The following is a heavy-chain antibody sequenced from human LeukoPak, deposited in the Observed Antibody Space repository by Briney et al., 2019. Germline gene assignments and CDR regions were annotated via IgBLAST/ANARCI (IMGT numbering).Heavy chain of an antibody. J-gene: IGHJ4*02. CDR3: ARVRGRKSQYSGYEPDY. CDR2: IYYSGST. CDR1: GGSISSSSYY. Sequence: SETLSLTCTVSGGSISSSSYYWGWIRQPPGKGLEWIGSIYYSGSTYYNPSLKSRVTISVDTSKNQFSLKLSSVTAADTAVYYCARVRGRKSQYSGYEPDYWGQGTLVTVSS. V-gene: IGHV4-39*01. D-gene: IGHD5-12*01.